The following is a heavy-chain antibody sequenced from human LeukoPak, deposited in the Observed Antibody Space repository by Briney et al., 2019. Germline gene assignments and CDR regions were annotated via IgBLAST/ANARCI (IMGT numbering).Heavy chain of an antibody. CDR3: ARGDYYGSGSYPYYFDY. D-gene: IGHD3-10*01. J-gene: IGHJ4*02. CDR1: GGSISNCY. V-gene: IGHV4-59*01. CDR2: IYYSGST. Sequence: PSETLSLTCTVSGGSISNCYWIWIRQPPGKGLEWIGYIYYSGSTSYNSSLKSRVIISSDPSRNELSLKLSSVTAADTAVYYCARGDYYGSGSYPYYFDYWGQGTLVTVSS.